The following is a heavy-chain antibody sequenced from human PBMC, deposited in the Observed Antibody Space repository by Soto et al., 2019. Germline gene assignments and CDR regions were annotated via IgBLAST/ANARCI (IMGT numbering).Heavy chain of an antibody. CDR3: ARDGSMRYLDY. Sequence: EVQLVESGGGLVQPGGSLRLSCAASGFTFTNYAMHWVRQAPGKGLEYVSAISGNGDSTYYANSMKGRFTISRDNSKNTLFLQMDSLRVEDMAVYYCARDGSMRYLDYWGQGTLVTVSS. V-gene: IGHV3-64*01. J-gene: IGHJ4*02. CDR1: GFTFTNYA. CDR2: ISGNGDST.